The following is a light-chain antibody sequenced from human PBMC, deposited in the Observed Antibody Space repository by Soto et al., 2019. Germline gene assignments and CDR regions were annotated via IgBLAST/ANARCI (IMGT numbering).Light chain of an antibody. V-gene: IGKV1-39*01. CDR3: QQSCRTPYT. CDR1: QGISTY. Sequence: DIQMTQSPSSLSASVGDRVTITCRASQGISTYLVWYQQRQGRAPKLLIYDASSLLSGVPSRFSGSGPGTDFTLTISSLQPEDFATYYCQQSCRTPYTFGQGTKLETK. J-gene: IGKJ2*01. CDR2: DAS.